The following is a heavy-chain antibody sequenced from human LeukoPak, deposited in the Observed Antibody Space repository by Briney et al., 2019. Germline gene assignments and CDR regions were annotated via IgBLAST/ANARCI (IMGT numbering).Heavy chain of an antibody. CDR2: IYTSGST. D-gene: IGHD3-16*01. CDR3: ARAGDDYVWGSYPYFDY. J-gene: IGHJ4*02. V-gene: IGHV4-59*10. Sequence: SETLSLTCAVYGGSFSSYYWSWIRQPAGKGLEWIGRIYTSGSTNYNPSLKSRVTMSVDTSKNQFSLKLSSVTAADTAVYYCARAGDDYVWGSYPYFDYWGQGTLVTVSS. CDR1: GGSFSSYY.